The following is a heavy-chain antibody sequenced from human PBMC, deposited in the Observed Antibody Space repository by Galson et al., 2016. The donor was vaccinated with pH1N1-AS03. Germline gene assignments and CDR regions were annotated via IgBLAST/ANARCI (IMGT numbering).Heavy chain of an antibody. Sequence: QSGAEVKKPGESLKISCKASGYTFSNYWIVWVRQMPGKGLEWMGIIYPGDSSRYSPSFQGQVTISADKSLNTAYLQWSSLKASDTAMYYCARRDYNSSYLLPYNWLDPWGQGTLVTVSS. CDR1: GYTFSNYW. J-gene: IGHJ5*02. CDR3: ARRDYNSSYLLPYNWLDP. CDR2: IYPGDSS. V-gene: IGHV5-51*01. D-gene: IGHD6-13*01.